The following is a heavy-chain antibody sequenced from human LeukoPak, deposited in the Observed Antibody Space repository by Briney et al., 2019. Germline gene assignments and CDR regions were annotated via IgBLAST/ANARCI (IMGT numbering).Heavy chain of an antibody. CDR2: INDLGAT. CDR1: GFTFSSYA. CDR3: SKDHCASTRCVAGFDF. J-gene: IGHJ4*01. D-gene: IGHD2-2*01. V-gene: IGHV3-23*01. Sequence: GGSLRLSCAASGFTFSSYAMSWVRQAPGQGLQWVSSINDLGATFYADSVRGRFTISRDNSKNTMYLQMNSLRAEDTAGYYCSKDHCASTRCVAGFDFWGHGTLVTVSS.